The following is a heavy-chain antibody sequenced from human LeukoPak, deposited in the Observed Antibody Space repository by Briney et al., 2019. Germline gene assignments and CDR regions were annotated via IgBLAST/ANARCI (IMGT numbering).Heavy chain of an antibody. Sequence: GGSLRLSCAASGFTFSSYSMNWVRQSPGKGLEWVSFISSSSNYIYYADSVKGRFTISRDNAKNSLLLQMNSLRAEDTAVYYCARGTPTTRDFDYWGQGTLVTVSS. D-gene: IGHD4-11*01. CDR1: GFTFSSYS. CDR2: ISSSSNYI. J-gene: IGHJ4*02. CDR3: ARGTPTTRDFDY. V-gene: IGHV3-21*01.